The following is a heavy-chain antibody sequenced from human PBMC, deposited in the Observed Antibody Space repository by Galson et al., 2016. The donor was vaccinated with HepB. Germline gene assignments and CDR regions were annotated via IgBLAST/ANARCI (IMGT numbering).Heavy chain of an antibody. CDR2: LSSDETNK. CDR3: ARDKEYYFDY. Sequence: SLRLSCAASGFTFTSYSMHWVRQAPGKGLEWVAALSSDETNKHYTDSVKGRFAISRDNSKNTVFLQMNSLRPEDTAVYYCARDKEYYFDYWGQGTLVTVSS. V-gene: IGHV3-30*09. CDR1: GFTFTSYS. J-gene: IGHJ4*02.